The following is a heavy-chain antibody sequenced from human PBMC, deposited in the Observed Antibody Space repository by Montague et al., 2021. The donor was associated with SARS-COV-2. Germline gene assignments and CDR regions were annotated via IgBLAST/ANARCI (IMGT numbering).Heavy chain of an antibody. CDR1: GFPFDNSA. D-gene: IGHD3-22*01. J-gene: IGHJ4*01. CDR2: ISCNSGSI. Sequence: SLSLSFAASGFPFDNSAMHWVRQAPGKGLEWVSGISCNSGSIYYAASVNGRFTISRDNAKNSLYLQMNSLTAENTALYYCAKTHYYDSSGYDNWGQGTLVTVSS. CDR3: AKTHYYDSSGYDN. V-gene: IGHV3-9*01.